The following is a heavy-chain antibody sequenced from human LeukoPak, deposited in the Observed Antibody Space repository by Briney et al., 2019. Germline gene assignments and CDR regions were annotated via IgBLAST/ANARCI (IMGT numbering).Heavy chain of an antibody. CDR1: GGTFSSYA. Sequence: GSSVNVSCKASGGTFSSYAISWVRQAPGQGLEWMGGIIPIFGTANYAQKFQGRVTITADESTSTAYMELSSLRSEDTAVYYCARGEEYYYDSSGYYPRPKFDYWGQGTLVTVSS. CDR2: IIPIFGTA. D-gene: IGHD3-22*01. CDR3: ARGEEYYYDSSGYYPRPKFDY. V-gene: IGHV1-69*01. J-gene: IGHJ4*02.